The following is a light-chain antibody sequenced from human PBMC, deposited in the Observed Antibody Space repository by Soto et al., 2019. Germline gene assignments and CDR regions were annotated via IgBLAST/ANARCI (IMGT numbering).Light chain of an antibody. CDR2: GAS. V-gene: IGKV3D-15*01. CDR3: QQYNNWPPD. Sequence: EIVMTQSPATLSVSPGERATLSCRASQSVDSNLAWYQQKPGQAPRLLIFGASTRATGIPARFSGSGSGTEFTLTISSLQSEDFAVYSCQQYNNWPPDFGQGTRLEVK. CDR1: QSVDSN. J-gene: IGKJ5*01.